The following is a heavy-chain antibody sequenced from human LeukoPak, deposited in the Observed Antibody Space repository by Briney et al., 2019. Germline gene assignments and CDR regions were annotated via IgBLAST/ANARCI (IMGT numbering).Heavy chain of an antibody. Sequence: ASVKVSCKASGYTFTSYYMHWVRQAPGQGLEWMGIINPSGGSTSYAQKFQGRVTMTRDTSTSTVYMELSSLRSDDTAVYYCARDYGYCSGGSCYSIGAFDIWGQGTMVTVSP. D-gene: IGHD2-15*01. J-gene: IGHJ3*02. CDR2: INPSGGST. CDR3: ARDYGYCSGGSCYSIGAFDI. CDR1: GYTFTSYY. V-gene: IGHV1-46*01.